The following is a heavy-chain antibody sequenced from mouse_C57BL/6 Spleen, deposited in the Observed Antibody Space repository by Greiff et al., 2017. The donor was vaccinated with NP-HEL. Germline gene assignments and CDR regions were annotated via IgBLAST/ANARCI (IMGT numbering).Heavy chain of an antibody. CDR3: ASRELGRDYAMDY. Sequence: QVQLQQPGAELVKPGASVKLSCKASGYTFTSYWMQWVKQRPGQGLEWIGEIDPSDSYTNYNQKFKGKATLTVDTSSSTAYMQLSSLTSEDSAVYYCASRELGRDYAMDYWGQGTSVTVSS. D-gene: IGHD4-1*01. CDR1: GYTFTSYW. J-gene: IGHJ4*01. V-gene: IGHV1-50*01. CDR2: IDPSDSYT.